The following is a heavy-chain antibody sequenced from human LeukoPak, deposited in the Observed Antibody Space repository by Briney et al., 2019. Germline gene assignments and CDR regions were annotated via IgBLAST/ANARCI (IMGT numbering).Heavy chain of an antibody. CDR1: GFTFGSYW. V-gene: IGHV3-7*03. D-gene: IGHD1-14*01. J-gene: IGHJ4*01. CDR2: IKQDGSEI. CDR3: AGGSGWITGD. Sequence: GSLRLSCSASGFTFGSYWMNWVRQAPGKGPEWVANIKQDGSEINYVDSVKGRFIISRDNAKNSLYLQMNSLRVDDTAVYYCAGGSGWITGDWGHGTLVTVSS.